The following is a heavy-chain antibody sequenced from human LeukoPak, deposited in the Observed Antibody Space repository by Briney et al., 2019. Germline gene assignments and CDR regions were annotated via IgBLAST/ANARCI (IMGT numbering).Heavy chain of an antibody. Sequence: PGGSLRLSCAASGFTFRSYEMNWVRQAPGKGLEWVSYISSSGSTIYYADSVKGRFTISRDNAKNSLYLQMNSLRAEDTAVYYCARDCGCSRDYWGQGTLVTVSS. V-gene: IGHV3-48*03. CDR2: ISSSGSTI. CDR1: GFTFRSYE. J-gene: IGHJ4*02. D-gene: IGHD6-19*01. CDR3: ARDCGCSRDY.